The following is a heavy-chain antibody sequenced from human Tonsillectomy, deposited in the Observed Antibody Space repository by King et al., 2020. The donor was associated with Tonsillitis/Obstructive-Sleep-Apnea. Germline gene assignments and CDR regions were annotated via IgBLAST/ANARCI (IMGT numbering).Heavy chain of an antibody. D-gene: IGHD5-18*01. J-gene: IGHJ6*02. V-gene: IGHV3-30*04. CDR1: KFTFSSYA. CDR3: ARDRTLDDSYGLSYYYFYGMDV. CDR2: ISYDGSNK. Sequence: VQLVESGGGVVQPGRSLRLSCAASKFTFSSYAMHWVRQAPGKGLEWVAVISYDGSNKYYADSVKGRFTISRDNSKNTLYLQMNSLRAEDTAVYYCARDRTLDDSYGLSYYYFYGMDVWGQGTTVTVSS.